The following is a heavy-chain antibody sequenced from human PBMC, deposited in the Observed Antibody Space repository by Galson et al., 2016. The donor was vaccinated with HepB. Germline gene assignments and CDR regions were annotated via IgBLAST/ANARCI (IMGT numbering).Heavy chain of an antibody. CDR2: IIPLFGTP. J-gene: IGHJ4*02. D-gene: IGHD6-19*01. V-gene: IGHV1-69*13. CDR3: ARDRYSSGWYYFHY. CDR1: GGTFSSYA. Sequence: SVKVSCKAYGGTFSSYALSWVRQAPGQGLEWMGGIIPLFGTPNYAQKFQGRVTITADESTSTAYMELSSLRSEDTAVYYCARDRYSSGWYYFHYWGQGTLVTVSS.